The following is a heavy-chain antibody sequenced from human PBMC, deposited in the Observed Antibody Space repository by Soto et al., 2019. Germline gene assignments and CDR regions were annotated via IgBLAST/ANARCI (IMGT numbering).Heavy chain of an antibody. V-gene: IGHV4-61*05. CDR2: IYYSGTT. Sequence: SETLSLTCTVSGGSISSSSYYWGWIRQPPGKGLEWIGYIYYSGTTNYNPSLKSRVTISVDTSKNQFSLKLSSVTAADTAAYYCARERHVLDYDILTGYYPPLYGMDVWGQGTTVTVSS. D-gene: IGHD3-9*01. J-gene: IGHJ6*02. CDR1: GGSISSSSYY. CDR3: ARERHVLDYDILTGYYPPLYGMDV.